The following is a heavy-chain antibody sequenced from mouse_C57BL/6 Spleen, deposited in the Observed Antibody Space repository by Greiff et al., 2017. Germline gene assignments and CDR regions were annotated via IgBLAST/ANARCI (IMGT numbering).Heavy chain of an antibody. J-gene: IGHJ3*01. CDR2: ISDGGSYT. Sequence: EVNVVESGGGLVKPGGSLKLSCAASGFTFSSYAMSWVRQTPEKRLEWVATISDGGSYTYYPDNVKGRFTISRDNAKNNLYLQMSHLKSEDTAMYYCARDDDGAWFAYWGQGTLVTVSA. D-gene: IGHD2-12*01. CDR3: ARDDDGAWFAY. CDR1: GFTFSSYA. V-gene: IGHV5-4*01.